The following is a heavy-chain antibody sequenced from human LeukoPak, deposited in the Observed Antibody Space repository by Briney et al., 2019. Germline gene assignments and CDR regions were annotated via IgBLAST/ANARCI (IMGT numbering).Heavy chain of an antibody. V-gene: IGHV1-69*05. CDR2: IIPIFGTA. CDR3: ARDQESGYDPYYFDY. Sequence: SVKVSCKASGYTFTSYDINWVRQATGQGLEWMGRIIPIFGTANYAQKFQGRVTITTDESTSTAYMELSSLRSEDTAVYYCARDQESGYDPYYFDYWGQGTLVTVSS. D-gene: IGHD5-12*01. J-gene: IGHJ4*02. CDR1: GYTFTSYD.